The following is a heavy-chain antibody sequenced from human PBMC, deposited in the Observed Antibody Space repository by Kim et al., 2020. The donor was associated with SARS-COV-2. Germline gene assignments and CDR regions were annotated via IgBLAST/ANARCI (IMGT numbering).Heavy chain of an antibody. J-gene: IGHJ6*02. Sequence: SETLSLTCTVSGGSISSSSYYWGWIRQPPGKGLEWIGSIYYSGSTYYNPSLKSRVTISVDTSKNQFSLKLSSVTAADTAVYYCARQEPVESDSSSWLYYYYGMDVWGQGTTVTVSS. CDR3: ARQEPVESDSSSWLYYYYGMDV. CDR2: IYYSGST. CDR1: GGSISSSSYY. V-gene: IGHV4-39*01. D-gene: IGHD6-13*01.